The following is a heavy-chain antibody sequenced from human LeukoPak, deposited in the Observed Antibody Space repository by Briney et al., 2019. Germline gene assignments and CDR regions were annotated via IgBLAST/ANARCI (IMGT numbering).Heavy chain of an antibody. V-gene: IGHV4-59*01. Sequence: SETLSLTCTVSGDSISSNYWSWIRQPPGKGLEWIGYIYYSGSTNYNPSLKSRVTISVDTSKNQFSLKLSSVTAADTAVYYCASGGRPIAARPNWFDPWGQGTLVTVSS. J-gene: IGHJ5*02. CDR3: ASGGRPIAARPNWFDP. CDR2: IYYSGST. D-gene: IGHD6-6*01. CDR1: GDSISSNY.